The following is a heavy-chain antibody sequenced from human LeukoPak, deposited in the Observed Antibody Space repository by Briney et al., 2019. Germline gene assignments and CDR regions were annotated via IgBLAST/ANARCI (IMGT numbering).Heavy chain of an antibody. V-gene: IGHV7-4-1*02. Sequence: ASVKVSCKTSAYSFTPYAMHWVRQAPGQRLEWMGWINANTGNPTYAQGFTGRFVFSLDTSVSTAVLQISSLYAQDTAVYYLPRDHVKLGSGFHPFDACDIWGQGTMVTVSS. CDR2: INANTGNP. CDR3: PRDHVKLGSGFHPFDACDI. J-gene: IGHJ3*02. D-gene: IGHD3-22*01. CDR1: AYSFTPYA.